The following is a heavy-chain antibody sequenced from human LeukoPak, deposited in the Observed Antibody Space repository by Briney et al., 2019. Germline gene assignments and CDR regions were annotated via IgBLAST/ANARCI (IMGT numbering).Heavy chain of an antibody. V-gene: IGHV3-30*03. CDR1: GFTFSSYG. J-gene: IGHJ4*02. CDR2: ISYDGSNK. D-gene: IGHD6-13*01. CDR3: ASGIAAAGTVSFDY. Sequence: GGSLRLSRAASGFTFSSYGMHWVRQAPGKGLEWVAVISYDGSNKYYADSVKGRFTISRDNSKNTLYLQMNSLRAEDTAVYYCASGIAAAGTVSFDYWGQGTLVTVSS.